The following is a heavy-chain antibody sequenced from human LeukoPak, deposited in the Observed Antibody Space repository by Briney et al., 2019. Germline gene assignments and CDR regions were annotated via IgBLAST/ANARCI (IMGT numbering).Heavy chain of an antibody. CDR3: ASHCSSTSCLYYYGMDV. Sequence: SETLSLTCTVSGGSISSGGYSWSWIRQPPGKGLEWIGYIYHSGSTYYNPSLKSRVTLSVDRSKNQFSLKLSSATAADTAVYYCASHCSSTSCLYYYGMDVWGQGTTVTVSS. CDR1: GGSISSGGYS. V-gene: IGHV4-30-2*01. J-gene: IGHJ6*02. CDR2: IYHSGST. D-gene: IGHD2-2*01.